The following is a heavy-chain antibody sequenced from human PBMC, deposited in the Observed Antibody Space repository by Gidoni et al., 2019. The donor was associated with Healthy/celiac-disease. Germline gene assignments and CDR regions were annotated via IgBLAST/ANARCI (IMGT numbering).Heavy chain of an antibody. CDR1: GYSFTSYW. CDR2: IYPGDSDT. Sequence: EVQLVQSGAEVKKPGESLKISCQGSGYSFTSYWIGWLRQMLGKGLEWMGIIYPGDSDTRYSPSFQGQVTISADKSISTAYMQWSSLKASDTAMYYCARQWYYGSGSWDGMDVWGQGTTVTVSS. CDR3: ARQWYYGSGSWDGMDV. V-gene: IGHV5-51*01. D-gene: IGHD3-10*01. J-gene: IGHJ6*02.